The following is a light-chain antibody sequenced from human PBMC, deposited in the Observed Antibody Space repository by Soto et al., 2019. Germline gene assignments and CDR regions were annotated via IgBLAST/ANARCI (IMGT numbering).Light chain of an antibody. CDR2: DAS. CDR3: QQRSNWPRGT. J-gene: IGKJ3*01. V-gene: IGKV3-11*01. Sequence: EIVLTQSPATLSLSPGERATLSCRASQSVSSYLAWYQQKPGQALRLLIYDASNRATGIPARFSGSGSGTDFTLTISSLEPEDFAVYYCQQRSNWPRGTFGPGTKVDIK. CDR1: QSVSSY.